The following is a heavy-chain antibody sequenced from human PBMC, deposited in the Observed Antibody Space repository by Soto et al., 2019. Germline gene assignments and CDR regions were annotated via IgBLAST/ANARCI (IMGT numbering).Heavy chain of an antibody. Sequence: QITLKESGPTLVKPTQTLTLPCTFSGFSLTSGVVGVGWIRQPPGEALEWLALIYWNDEQYYNPSLRNRLTITRDTSKNQVVLTMPNSDPVDTATYDCAHSLPGPAGDDVWGQGTTVTVSS. D-gene: IGHD3-10*01. CDR3: AHSLPGPAGDDV. CDR2: IYWNDEQ. J-gene: IGHJ6*02. CDR1: GFSLTSGVVG. V-gene: IGHV2-5*01.